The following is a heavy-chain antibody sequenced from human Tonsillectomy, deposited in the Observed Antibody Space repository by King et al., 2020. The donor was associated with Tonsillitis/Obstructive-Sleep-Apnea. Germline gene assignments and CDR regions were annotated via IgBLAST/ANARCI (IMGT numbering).Heavy chain of an antibody. CDR2: IDLSDSDT. CDR1: GYSFTSYW. Sequence: QLVQSGAEVKKPGASLKISCQDSGYSFTSYWINWVRQMPGKGLEWMGRIDLSDSDTNYSPSFQGHVTISTDKSISTAYLQWSSLKASDTAIYYCATQTTPYYYYVMDVWGQGTTVTVSS. V-gene: IGHV5-10-1*03. CDR3: ATQTTPYYYYVMDV. D-gene: IGHD1-7*01. J-gene: IGHJ6*02.